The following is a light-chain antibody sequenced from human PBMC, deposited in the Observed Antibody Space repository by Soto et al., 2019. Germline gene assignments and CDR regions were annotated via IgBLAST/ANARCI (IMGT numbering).Light chain of an antibody. J-gene: IGKJ5*01. V-gene: IGKV3D-20*02. CDR1: QRVSNNY. CDR2: DAS. CDR3: QQRNYSPLT. Sequence: IAWTHSPATLSLYPGDRANLSCGARQRVSNNYLAWYQQKPGLAPRLLIYDASSRANGIPERFSGSGSGTDFTLTISRLQPEDFVAYYCQQRNYSPLTFGHGTRLEIK.